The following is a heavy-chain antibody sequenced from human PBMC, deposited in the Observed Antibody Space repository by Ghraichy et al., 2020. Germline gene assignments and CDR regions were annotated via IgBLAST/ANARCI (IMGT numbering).Heavy chain of an antibody. Sequence: GGSLRLSCAASGFTFSDYWLSWVRQAPGKGLEWVANIKHDESEKYYVDSVKGRFTVSRDNAKNSLYLQMTSLRAEDTAVYYCARGHYDNSGVFDYWGQGTLVTVSS. V-gene: IGHV3-7*03. CDR1: GFTFSDYW. CDR2: IKHDESEK. D-gene: IGHD3-22*01. J-gene: IGHJ4*02. CDR3: ARGHYDNSGVFDY.